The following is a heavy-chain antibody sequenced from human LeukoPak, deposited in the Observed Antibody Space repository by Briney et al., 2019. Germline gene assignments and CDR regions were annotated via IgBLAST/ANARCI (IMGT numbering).Heavy chain of an antibody. CDR3: AKDQRPGYGGGYFDY. J-gene: IGHJ4*02. D-gene: IGHD5-18*01. Sequence: AGGSLRLSCAASGFTFDDYAMHWVRQAPGKGLEWVSLISWDGGSTYYADSVKGRFTISRDNSKNSLYLQMNSLRAEDTALYYCAKDQRPGYGGGYFDYWGQGTLATVSS. CDR1: GFTFDDYA. CDR2: ISWDGGST. V-gene: IGHV3-43D*03.